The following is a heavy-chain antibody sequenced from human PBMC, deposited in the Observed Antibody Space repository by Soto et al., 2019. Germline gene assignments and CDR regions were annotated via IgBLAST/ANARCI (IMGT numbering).Heavy chain of an antibody. J-gene: IGHJ4*02. CDR1: GGSFTGHF. Sequence: SETLSLTCTVSGGSFTGHFWGWVRQPPGKGLEWIGAVSHSGNTKYYPSLRSRVTLSVDSSKNQISLALTSVTAADTAVYYCARDRPHLDSSGYYYYFDYWGQGTLVTVSS. CDR3: ARDRPHLDSSGYYYYFDY. V-gene: IGHV4-34*01. D-gene: IGHD3-22*01. CDR2: VSHSGNT.